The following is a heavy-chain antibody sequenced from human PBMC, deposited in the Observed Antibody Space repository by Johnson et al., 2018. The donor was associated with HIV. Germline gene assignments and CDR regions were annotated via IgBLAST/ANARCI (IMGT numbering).Heavy chain of an antibody. Sequence: VQLVESGGGLIQAGGSLRLSCAASGFIVSNNYMSWVRQAPGKGLEWVSLIYNCTTFYADSVKGRFTISRDNSKNTLYLQMNSLRAEDTAVYYCTRESTEAFDIWGQGTMVTVSS. CDR3: TRESTEAFDI. J-gene: IGHJ3*02. CDR1: GFIVSNNY. V-gene: IGHV3-53*01. D-gene: IGHD1-14*01. CDR2: IYNCTT.